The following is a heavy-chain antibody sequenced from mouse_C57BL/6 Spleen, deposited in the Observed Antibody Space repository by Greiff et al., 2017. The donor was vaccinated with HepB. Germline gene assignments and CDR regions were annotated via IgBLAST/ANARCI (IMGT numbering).Heavy chain of an antibody. V-gene: IGHV3-6*01. CDR1: GYSITSGYY. CDR3: ARDLGYYGSRGDYAMDY. J-gene: IGHJ4*01. D-gene: IGHD1-1*01. Sequence: EVKLQESGPGLVKPSQSLSLTCSVTGYSITSGYYWNWIRQFPGNKLEWMGYISYDGSNNYNPSLKNRISITRDTSKNQFFLKLNSVTTADTATYYCARDLGYYGSRGDYAMDYWGQGTSVTVSS. CDR2: ISYDGSN.